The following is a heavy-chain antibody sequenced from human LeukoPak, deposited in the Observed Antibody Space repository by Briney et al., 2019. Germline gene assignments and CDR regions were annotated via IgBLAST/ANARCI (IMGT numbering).Heavy chain of an antibody. J-gene: IGHJ4*02. D-gene: IGHD3-3*01. CDR1: GYTFTNYY. CDR3: ATAGRRLFGVLIPLSFDY. V-gene: IGHV1-46*01. CDR2: IIPSDGFT. Sequence: AAVKVSCKASGYTFTNYYIHWVRQAPVQGLEWMGMIIPSDGFTTYAQKFQGRLTMTRDMSTSTVYMELSSLRSEDTALYYCATAGRRLFGVLIPLSFDYWGQGTLVTVSS.